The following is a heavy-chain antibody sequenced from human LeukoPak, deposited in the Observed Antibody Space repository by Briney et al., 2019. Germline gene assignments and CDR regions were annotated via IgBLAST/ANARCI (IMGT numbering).Heavy chain of an antibody. CDR1: GGSISSGNCY. CDR2: IYFSGST. J-gene: IGHJ4*02. V-gene: IGHV4-61*02. D-gene: IGHD5-18*01. Sequence: PSETLSLTCTVSGGSISSGNCYWSWIRQPAGKGLEWIGRIYFSGSTDYNPSLKSRVTMSVDTSKNQFSLNLSSVTAADTAVYYCARQYIYGSAWFDYWGQGTLVTVSS. CDR3: ARQYIYGSAWFDY.